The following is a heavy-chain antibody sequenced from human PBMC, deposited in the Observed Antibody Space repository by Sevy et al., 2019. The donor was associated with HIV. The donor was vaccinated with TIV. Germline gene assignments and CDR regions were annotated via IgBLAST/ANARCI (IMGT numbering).Heavy chain of an antibody. J-gene: IGHJ4*02. CDR1: GYTITRYY. Sequence: ASVKVSCKASGYTITRYYMHWVRQAPGQGLEWMGIINPGDGDTTYAQKFQDRVTMTRDTSTSTVYMELNNLRSEDTAVYYCASYTTGSQGDYWGQGTPVTVSS. V-gene: IGHV1-46*01. CDR3: ASYTTGSQGDY. D-gene: IGHD1-1*01. CDR2: INPGDGDT.